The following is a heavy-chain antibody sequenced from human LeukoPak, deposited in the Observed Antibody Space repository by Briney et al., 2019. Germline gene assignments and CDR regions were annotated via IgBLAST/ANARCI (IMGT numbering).Heavy chain of an antibody. Sequence: GGSLRLSCAASGSTSSSYAMHWVRQAPGKGLEWVAVISYDGSNKYYADSVKGRFTISRDNSKNTLYLQMNSLRAEDTAVYYCARAGMDAWGQGTTVTVSS. CDR2: ISYDGSNK. CDR3: ARAGMDA. V-gene: IGHV3-30*04. J-gene: IGHJ6*02. CDR1: GSTSSSYA.